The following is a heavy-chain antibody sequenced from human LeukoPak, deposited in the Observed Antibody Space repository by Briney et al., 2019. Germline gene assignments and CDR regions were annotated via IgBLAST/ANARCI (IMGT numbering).Heavy chain of an antibody. Sequence: PSETLSLTCTVSGGSISNYYWNWIRQPPGKGLQWIGYMYYSGSTNYNPSLKSRVTISVDTSKNQFSLKLTSVTAADTAVYYCARAGRWEGRPHAFDIWGQGTVVTISS. CDR2: MYYSGST. V-gene: IGHV4-59*01. CDR1: GGSISNYY. CDR3: ARAGRWEGRPHAFDI. J-gene: IGHJ3*02. D-gene: IGHD1-26*01.